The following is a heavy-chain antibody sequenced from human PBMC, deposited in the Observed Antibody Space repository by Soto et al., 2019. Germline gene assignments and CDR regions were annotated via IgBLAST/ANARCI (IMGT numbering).Heavy chain of an antibody. CDR1: GFSLSNARMG. V-gene: IGHV2-26*01. CDR3: ARMATEDYYYYYGMDV. D-gene: IGHD4-4*01. J-gene: IGHJ6*02. Sequence: GSGPTLVNPTETLTLTCTVSGFSLSNARMGVSWIRQPPGKALEWLAHIFSNDEKSYSTSLKSRLTISKDTSKSQVVLTMTNMDPVDTATYYCARMATEDYYYYYGMDVWGQGTTVTVSS. CDR2: IFSNDEK.